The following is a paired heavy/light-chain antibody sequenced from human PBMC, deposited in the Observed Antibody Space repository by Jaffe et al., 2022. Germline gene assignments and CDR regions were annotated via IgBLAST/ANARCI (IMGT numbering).Heavy chain of an antibody. Sequence: QVQLQESGPGLVKPSQTLSLTCTVSGGSISSGSYYWSWIRQPAGKGLEWIGRIYTSGSTNYNPSLKSRVTISVDTSKNQFSLKLSSVTAADTAVYYCARDQEYSSGWRSFPLRTYYYYYMDVWGKGTTVTVSS. D-gene: IGHD6-19*01. CDR2: IYTSGST. CDR3: ARDQEYSSGWRSFPLRTYYYYYMDV. V-gene: IGHV4-61*02. J-gene: IGHJ6*03. CDR1: GGSISSGSYY.
Light chain of an antibody. CDR3: GTWDSSLSAGWV. V-gene: IGLV1-51*01. J-gene: IGLJ3*02. CDR1: SSNIGNNY. Sequence: QSVLTQPPSVSAAPGQKVTISCSGSSSNIGNNYVSWYQQLPGTAPKLLIYDNNKRPSGIPDRFSGSKSGTSATLGITGLQTGDEADYYCGTWDSSLSAGWVFGGGTKLTVL. CDR2: DNN.